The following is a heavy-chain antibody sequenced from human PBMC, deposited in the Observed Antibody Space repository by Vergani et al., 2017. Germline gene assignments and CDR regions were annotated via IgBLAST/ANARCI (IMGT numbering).Heavy chain of an antibody. Sequence: EVQLVESGGGLVKPGGSLRQEGGEGGFTRRRERRNWVRQAPGKGLEWVSSIISSSSYIYYADSVKGRFTISRDNAKNSLYLQMNSLRAEDTAVYYCARDYCSSTSCYIDYWGQGTLVTVSS. D-gene: IGHD2-2*02. CDR3: ARDYCSSTSCYIDY. V-gene: IGHV3-21*01. CDR2: IISSSSYI. CDR1: GFTRRRER. J-gene: IGHJ4*02.